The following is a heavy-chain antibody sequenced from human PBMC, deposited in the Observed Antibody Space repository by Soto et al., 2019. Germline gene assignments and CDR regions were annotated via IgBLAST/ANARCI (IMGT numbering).Heavy chain of an antibody. CDR3: ARTTMTFYYFDF. J-gene: IGHJ4*02. CDR1: GYTFTSYY. Sequence: QVQLVQSGAEVKKPGASVKVSCKASGYTFTSYYMHWVRQAPGQGLEWMGVIEPSGGSRSYTQKFKGNVTMTRDTSTSTVYMELSSLRSEDTAVYYCARTTMTFYYFDFWGQGTLVTVSS. D-gene: IGHD4-17*01. CDR2: IEPSGGSR. V-gene: IGHV1-46*01.